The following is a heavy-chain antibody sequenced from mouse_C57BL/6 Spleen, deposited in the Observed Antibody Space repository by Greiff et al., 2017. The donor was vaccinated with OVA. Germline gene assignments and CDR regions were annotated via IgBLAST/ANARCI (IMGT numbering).Heavy chain of an antibody. D-gene: IGHD1-1*01. CDR2: INPNNGGT. CDR1: GYTFTDYN. V-gene: IGHV1-18*01. CDR3: ARDYGSSYAMDD. Sequence: VQLQQSGPELVKPGASVKIPCKASGYTFTDYNMDWVKQSHGKSLEWIGDINPNNGGTIYNQKFKGKATLTVDKSSSTAYLELRSLTSEDTAVYYCARDYGSSYAMDDWGQGTSVTVSS. J-gene: IGHJ4*01.